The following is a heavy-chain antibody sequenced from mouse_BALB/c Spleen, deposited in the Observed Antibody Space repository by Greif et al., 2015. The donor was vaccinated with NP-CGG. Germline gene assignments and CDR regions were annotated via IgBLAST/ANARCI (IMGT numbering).Heavy chain of an antibody. CDR3: ALNWAWFAY. D-gene: IGHD4-1*01. J-gene: IGHJ3*01. CDR2: IDPANGNT. Sequence: VQLQQSGAELVKPGASVKLSCTASGLNIKDTYMHWVKQRPEQGLEWIGRIDPANGNTKYDPKFQGKATITADTSSNTAYLHLSSLTSEDTAVYYCALNWAWFAYWGQGTLVTVSA. CDR1: GLNIKDTY. V-gene: IGHV14-3*02.